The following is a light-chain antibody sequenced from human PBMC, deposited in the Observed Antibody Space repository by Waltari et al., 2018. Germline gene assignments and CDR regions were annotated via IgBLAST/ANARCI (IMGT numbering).Light chain of an antibody. CDR2: GAS. CDR3: QQYGSAPNT. CDR1: QSVSNTY. J-gene: IGKJ2*01. Sequence: EIVLTQSPGTLSLSPGERAALSCRASQSVSNTYLAWYQQKPGQAPRLLIYGASTRATGIPDRFSGGGSGSDFTLTISREEPEDFAVYFCQQYGSAPNTFGQGAKLEIK. V-gene: IGKV3-20*01.